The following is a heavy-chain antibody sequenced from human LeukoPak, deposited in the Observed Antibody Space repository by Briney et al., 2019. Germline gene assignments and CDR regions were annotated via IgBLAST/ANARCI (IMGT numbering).Heavy chain of an antibody. Sequence: SETLSLTCTVSGGSISSYYWSWIRQPAGKGLEWIGRIYTSGSTNYNPSLKSRVTMSVDTSKNQFSLKLNSVTAADTAVYYCARGPNFTIFGVVTPYYFDYWGQGTLVTVSS. D-gene: IGHD3-3*01. CDR1: GGSISSYY. CDR2: IYTSGST. V-gene: IGHV4-4*07. J-gene: IGHJ4*02. CDR3: ARGPNFTIFGVVTPYYFDY.